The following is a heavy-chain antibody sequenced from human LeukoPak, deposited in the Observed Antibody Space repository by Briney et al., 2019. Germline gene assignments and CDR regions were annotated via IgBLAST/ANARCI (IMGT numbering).Heavy chain of an antibody. D-gene: IGHD1-26*01. CDR1: GYRFSNYW. CDR3: ARRGPLRAGAYFDY. CDR2: IYPGDSDT. V-gene: IGHV5-51*01. J-gene: IGHJ4*02. Sequence: GESLQISCKGSGYRFSNYWIGWVRQMPGKGLEWMGIIYPGDSDTTYSPSFQGQVTISADKSISIAYLQWSSLKASDTAVYYCARRGPLRAGAYFDYWGQGTLVTVSA.